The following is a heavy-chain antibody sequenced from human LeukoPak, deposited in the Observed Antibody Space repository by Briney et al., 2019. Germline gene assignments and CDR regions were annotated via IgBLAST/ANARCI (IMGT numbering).Heavy chain of an antibody. CDR1: GFTFSNAW. J-gene: IGHJ4*02. D-gene: IGHD3-10*01. CDR2: IKSKTDGWTT. CDR3: TTDPFTMLAYGTGSLGFDY. Sequence: GGSLRLSCAASGFTFSNAWMSWVRQAPGKGLEWVGRIKSKTDGWTTDNAAPVKGRFTISRDDSKNTLYLQMNSLKTEDTAVYYCTTDPFTMLAYGTGSLGFDYWGQGTLVTVSS. V-gene: IGHV3-15*01.